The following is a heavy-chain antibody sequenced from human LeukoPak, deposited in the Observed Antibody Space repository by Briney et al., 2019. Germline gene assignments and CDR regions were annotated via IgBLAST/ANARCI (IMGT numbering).Heavy chain of an antibody. CDR1: GYTFTSYY. CDR2: TNPSGGST. V-gene: IGHV1-46*01. D-gene: IGHD2-2*01. Sequence: SVKDSCKASGYTFTSYYMHWVRQAPGQGLEWMGITNPSGGSTSYAQKFQGRVTMTRDTSTSTVYMELSSLRSEDTAVYYCARAHCSSTSCWNDAFDIWGQGTMVTVSS. J-gene: IGHJ3*02. CDR3: ARAHCSSTSCWNDAFDI.